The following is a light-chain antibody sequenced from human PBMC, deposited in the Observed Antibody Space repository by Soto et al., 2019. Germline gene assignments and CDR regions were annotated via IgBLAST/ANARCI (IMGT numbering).Light chain of an antibody. CDR2: AAS. Sequence: DIQMTQSPSSLSASVGDSVTITCQASHNINKYLNWYQQKPGKAPELLIYAASTLQSGVPSNFSGSGSGTEFTLTINSLQPEDFATYYCQQYNSYPWTFGQGTKVDI. CDR3: QQYNSYPWT. CDR1: HNINKY. J-gene: IGKJ1*01. V-gene: IGKV1-16*02.